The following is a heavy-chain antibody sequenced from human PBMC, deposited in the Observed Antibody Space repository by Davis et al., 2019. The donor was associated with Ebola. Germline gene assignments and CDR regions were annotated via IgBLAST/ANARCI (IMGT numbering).Heavy chain of an antibody. CDR2: MNPNSGNT. CDR3: ARGGGYYGDPLHY. J-gene: IGHJ4*02. D-gene: IGHD4-17*01. Sequence: ASVKVSCKASGYTFKNSAISWVRQATGQGLEWMGWMNPNSGNTGYAQKFQGRVTMTRNTSISTAYMELSSLRSEDTAVYYCARGGGYYGDPLHYWGQGTLVTVSS. V-gene: IGHV1-8*01. CDR1: GYTFKNSA.